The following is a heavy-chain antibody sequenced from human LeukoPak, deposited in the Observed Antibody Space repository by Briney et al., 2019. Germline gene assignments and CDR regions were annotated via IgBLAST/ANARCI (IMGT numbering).Heavy chain of an antibody. CDR3: ASGHGDYGFDY. J-gene: IGHJ4*02. V-gene: IGHV3-53*01. D-gene: IGHD4-17*01. CDR1: GFTVSSKY. Sequence: PGGSLRLSCAASGFTVSSKYMSWVRQTPGKGLQWVALIYSSGDAYTPDSVKGRFTISRDDSENTLYLQMNSLRAEDTAVYYCASGHGDYGFDYWGQGTLVTVSS. CDR2: IYSSGDA.